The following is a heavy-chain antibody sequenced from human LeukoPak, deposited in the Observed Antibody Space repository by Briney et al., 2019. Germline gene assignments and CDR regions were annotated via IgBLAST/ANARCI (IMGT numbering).Heavy chain of an antibody. CDR3: ARNNADGEGRFSY. J-gene: IGHJ4*02. CDR2: INTNTGNP. Sequence: ASVKVSCKASGYRFTNYVMNWVRQAPGQGLEWMGWINTNTGNPTYGQDFTGRFVFSLDTSVSTAYLQISSLKAEDTAVYYCARNNADGEGRFSYWGQGTLVTVSS. CDR1: GYRFTNYV. D-gene: IGHD3-10*01. V-gene: IGHV7-4-1*02.